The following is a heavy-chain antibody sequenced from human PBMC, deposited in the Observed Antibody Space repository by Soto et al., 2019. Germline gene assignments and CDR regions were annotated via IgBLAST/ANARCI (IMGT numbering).Heavy chain of an antibody. D-gene: IGHD3-10*01. J-gene: IGHJ4*02. Sequence: GSLRPSCAASGXTFSSSPMSWVRLAPGKGLEWVSAISGSGGSTYYADSVKGRLTISRYNSKNTLYLLMNSLRDEDTAVYYCAKLDSPYYYVSGSYLGYWGQGTLGTVS. CDR2: ISGSGGST. CDR3: AKLDSPYYYVSGSYLGY. CDR1: GXTFSSSP. V-gene: IGHV3-23*01.